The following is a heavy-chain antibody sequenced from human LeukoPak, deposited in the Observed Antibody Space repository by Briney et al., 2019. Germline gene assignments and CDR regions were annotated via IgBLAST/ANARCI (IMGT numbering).Heavy chain of an antibody. J-gene: IGHJ4*02. Sequence: SETLSLTCTVSGGSISSYYWSWIRQPAGKGLEWIGYIYYSGSTYYNPSLKSRVTISVDTSKNQFSLKLSSVTAADTAVYYCAREALYCSSTSCYNIGIDYWGQGTLVTVSS. D-gene: IGHD2-2*02. V-gene: IGHV4-59*06. CDR3: AREALYCSSTSCYNIGIDY. CDR1: GGSISSYY. CDR2: IYYSGST.